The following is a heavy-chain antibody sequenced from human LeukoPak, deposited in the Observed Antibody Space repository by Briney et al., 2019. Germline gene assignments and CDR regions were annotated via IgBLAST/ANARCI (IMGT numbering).Heavy chain of an antibody. Sequence: SETLSLTCAVYGGSFSGYYWSWIRQPPGKGLEWIGYIYHSGSTYYNPSLKSRVTISVDTSKNQFSLKLSSVTAADTAVYYCARGGRGYSYAHFDYWGQGTLVTVSS. D-gene: IGHD5-18*01. CDR1: GGSFSGYY. CDR3: ARGGRGYSYAHFDY. J-gene: IGHJ4*02. CDR2: IYHSGST. V-gene: IGHV4-34*01.